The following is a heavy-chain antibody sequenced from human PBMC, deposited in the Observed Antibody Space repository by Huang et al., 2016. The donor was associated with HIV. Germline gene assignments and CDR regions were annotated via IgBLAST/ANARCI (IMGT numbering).Heavy chain of an antibody. CDR2: INHSGST. CDR3: AREVMISFGGPFDP. D-gene: IGHD3-16*01. V-gene: IGHV4-34*01. J-gene: IGHJ5*02. CDR1: GGSFSGYY. Sequence: QVQLQQWGAGLLKPSETLSLPCAVYGGSFSGYYWNWIRQSPGKGLEWIGQINHSGSTNYNPSFESRVTISVDTSKNQFSLKLTSLTAADTAVYYCAREVMISFGGPFDPWGHGNLVTISS.